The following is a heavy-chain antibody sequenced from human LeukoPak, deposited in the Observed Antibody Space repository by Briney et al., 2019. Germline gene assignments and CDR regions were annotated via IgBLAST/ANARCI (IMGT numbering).Heavy chain of an antibody. CDR2: ISYDGSNK. CDR3: AKGSTIGVFFDY. J-gene: IGHJ4*02. Sequence: PGRSLRLSCAASGFXFSSYGIHWVRQAPGKGLEWLAVISYDGSNKYYADSVKGRFTISRDNSKNTLYLQMNSLRAEDTAVYYCAKGSTIGVFFDYWGQGTLVTVSS. CDR1: GFXFSSYG. V-gene: IGHV3-30*18. D-gene: IGHD2/OR15-2a*01.